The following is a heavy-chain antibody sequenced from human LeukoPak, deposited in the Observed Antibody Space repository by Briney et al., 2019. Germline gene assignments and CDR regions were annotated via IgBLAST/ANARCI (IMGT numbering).Heavy chain of an antibody. CDR2: INHSGST. J-gene: IGHJ5*02. CDR1: GGPFSSYY. CDR3: ARGRIAARRSNWFDP. D-gene: IGHD6-6*01. V-gene: IGHV4-34*01. Sequence: SETLSLTCAVYGGPFSSYYWSWIRQPPGKGLEWIGEINHSGSTNYNPSLKSRVTISVDTSKNQFSLKLSSVTAADTAVYYCARGRIAARRSNWFDPWGQGTLVTVSS.